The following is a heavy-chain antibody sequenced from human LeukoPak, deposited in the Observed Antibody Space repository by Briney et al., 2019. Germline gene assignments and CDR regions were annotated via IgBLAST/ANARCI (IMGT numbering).Heavy chain of an antibody. CDR3: AKKAYSDFMWYFDY. CDR2: ISGSGGST. V-gene: IGHV3-23*01. Sequence: GGSLRLSCAASGLTFSSYAMNWVREAPGKGLEWVSGISGSGGSTYYADSVKGRFTISRDNPKNTLYLQMNSLRAEDTAVYYCAKKAYSDFMWYFDYWGQGTLVTVSS. J-gene: IGHJ4*02. D-gene: IGHD4-11*01. CDR1: GLTFSSYA.